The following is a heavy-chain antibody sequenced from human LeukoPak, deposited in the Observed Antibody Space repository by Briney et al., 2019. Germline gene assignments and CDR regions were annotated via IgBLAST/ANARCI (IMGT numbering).Heavy chain of an antibody. Sequence: PSETLSLTCTVSGGSISSSSYYWSWVRQSAGKGLEWIGRIYTSGTYNYNPSLKSRVTLSVDTSKNQFSLNLSSVTAADTAIYFCVSDNEVAARSFDYWGQGTLVTVSS. V-gene: IGHV4-61*02. CDR2: IYTSGTY. J-gene: IGHJ4*02. CDR1: GGSISSSSYY. D-gene: IGHD6-6*01. CDR3: VSDNEVAARSFDY.